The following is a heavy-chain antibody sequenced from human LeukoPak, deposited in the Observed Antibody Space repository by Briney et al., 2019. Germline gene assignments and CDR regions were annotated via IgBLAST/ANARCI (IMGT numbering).Heavy chain of an antibody. CDR2: INKNTGNP. Sequence: ASVHVSCMASGYTFTSYAMNWVRQAPAQGLEWIGWINKNTGNPAYAQCLKGRFVFSLDTSVSTAYLQISSLKAEDTAVYYCARDHREGRDYMDVWGKGTTVTVSS. CDR1: GYTFTSYA. CDR3: ARDHREGRDYMDV. J-gene: IGHJ6*03. V-gene: IGHV7-4-1*02.